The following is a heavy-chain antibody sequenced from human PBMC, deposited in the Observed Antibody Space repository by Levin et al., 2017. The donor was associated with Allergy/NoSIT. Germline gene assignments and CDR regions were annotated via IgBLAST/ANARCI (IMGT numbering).Heavy chain of an antibody. V-gene: IGHV5-10-1*01. CDR3: ARTTELDY. D-gene: IGHD1-1*01. Sequence: GGSLRLSCKGSGYSFTNYWIGWVRQMPGRGLEWMGRIDPSDSYTNYSPSFQVHVTISVDKSIGTAYLEWRSLKASDTAMYFCARTTELDYWGQGSLVTVSS. J-gene: IGHJ4*02. CDR1: GYSFTNYW. CDR2: IDPSDSYT.